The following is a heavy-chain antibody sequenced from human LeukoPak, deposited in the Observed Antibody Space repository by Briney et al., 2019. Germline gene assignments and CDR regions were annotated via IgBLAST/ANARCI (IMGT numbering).Heavy chain of an antibody. D-gene: IGHD6-19*01. Sequence: GGSLSLSCAASGFTFSSYAMSWVRQAPGKGLQWVLSISGSGSTTYYADSVKGRFTISRDNSKNTLYLQMNSLRAEDAAIYYCAKEGQWPGPFDYWGQGTLVTVSS. V-gene: IGHV3-23*01. CDR3: AKEGQWPGPFDY. CDR1: GFTFSSYA. J-gene: IGHJ4*02. CDR2: ISGSGSTT.